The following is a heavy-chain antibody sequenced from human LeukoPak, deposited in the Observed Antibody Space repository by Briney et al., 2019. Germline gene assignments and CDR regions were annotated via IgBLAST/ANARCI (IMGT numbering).Heavy chain of an antibody. CDR2: ISYDGSNK. CDR1: GFTVSSNY. CDR3: AKDRERYYYDSSGSPGEFDY. J-gene: IGHJ4*02. Sequence: GGSLRLSCAASGFTVSSNYMSWVRQAPGKGLEWVAVISYDGSNKYYADSVKGRFTISRDNSKNTLYLQMNSLRAEDTAVYYCAKDRERYYYDSSGSPGEFDYWGQGTLVTVSS. V-gene: IGHV3-30*18. D-gene: IGHD3-22*01.